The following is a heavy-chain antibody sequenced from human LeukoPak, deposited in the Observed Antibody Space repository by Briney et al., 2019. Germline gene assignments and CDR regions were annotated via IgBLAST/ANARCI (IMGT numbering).Heavy chain of an antibody. CDR1: GGSFSDYF. D-gene: IGHD3-16*02. Sequence: SETLSLTCAAHGGSFSDYFWSWIRQAPGQGLEWIGEIKHGGSTNYNSALKSRVTISVDTSKNELSLKLRSVTAADTAVYYCARRTQVWGSYRYGDDNWGQGTLVTVSS. V-gene: IGHV4-34*01. CDR3: ARRTQVWGSYRYGDDN. CDR2: IKHGGST. J-gene: IGHJ4*02.